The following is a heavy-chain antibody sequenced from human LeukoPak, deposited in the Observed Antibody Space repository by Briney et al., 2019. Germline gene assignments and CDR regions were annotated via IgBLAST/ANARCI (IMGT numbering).Heavy chain of an antibody. Sequence: GGSLRLSCAVSGLTFSNLKMNWVRQAPGKGLEWVSYINAGGRTTFYADSVTGRFTISRDNAKNSLYLQMSSLRVEDTAVYYCASWAGNTQSDSWSGPFDYWGQGSLVTVSS. CDR3: ASWAGNTQSDSWSGPFDY. J-gene: IGHJ4*02. CDR2: INAGGRTT. CDR1: GLTFSNLK. V-gene: IGHV3-48*03. D-gene: IGHD3-3*01.